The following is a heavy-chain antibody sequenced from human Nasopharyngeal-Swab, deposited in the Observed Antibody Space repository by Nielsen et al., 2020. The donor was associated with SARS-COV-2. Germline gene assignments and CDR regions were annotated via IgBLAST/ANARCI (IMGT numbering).Heavy chain of an antibody. CDR2: INHSGST. J-gene: IGHJ6*02. CDR1: GGSFSGYY. D-gene: IGHD6-13*01. Sequence: SETLSLTCAVYGGSFSGYYWSWIRQPPGKELEWIGEINHSGSTNYNPSLKSRVTISVDTSKNQFSLKPSSVTAADTAVYYCARGGSSSWYYYYYGMDVWGQGTTVTVSS. V-gene: IGHV4-34*01. CDR3: ARGGSSSWYYYYYGMDV.